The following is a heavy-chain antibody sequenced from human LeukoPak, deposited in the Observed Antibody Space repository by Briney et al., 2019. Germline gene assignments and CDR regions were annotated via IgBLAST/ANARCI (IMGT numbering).Heavy chain of an antibody. Sequence: GGSLRLSCAASGFTFSDYYMSWIRQAPGKGLEWVSYISSSDNTIYYADSVKGRFTISRDNAKNSLYLQMNSLRAEDTAVYYCARGSCSNIRCHDAFDIWGQGTMVTVSS. V-gene: IGHV3-11*01. CDR1: GFTFSDYY. J-gene: IGHJ3*02. D-gene: IGHD2-2*01. CDR2: ISSSDNTI. CDR3: ARGSCSNIRCHDAFDI.